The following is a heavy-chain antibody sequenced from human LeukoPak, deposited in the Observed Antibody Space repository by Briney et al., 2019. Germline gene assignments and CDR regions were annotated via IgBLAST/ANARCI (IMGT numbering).Heavy chain of an antibody. CDR1: GFTFSSYS. J-gene: IGHJ6*02. CDR3: ARAEGRYYYYGMDV. Sequence: GGSLRLSCAASGFTFSSYSMNWVRQAPGKGLEWVSSISSSSSYIYYADSVKGRFTISRDNAKNSLYLQMNSLRAEDTAVYYCARAEGRYYYYGMDVWGQGTTVTVSS. CDR2: ISSSSSYI. V-gene: IGHV3-21*01.